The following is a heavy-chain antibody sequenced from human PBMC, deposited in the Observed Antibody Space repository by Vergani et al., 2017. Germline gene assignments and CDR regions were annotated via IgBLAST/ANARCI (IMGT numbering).Heavy chain of an antibody. CDR2: KSYDGSNK. Sequence: QVQLVESGGGVVQPGRSLRLSCAASGFTFSSYAMHWVRQAPGKGLEWVAVKSYDGSNKYYADSVKGRFTISRDNSKNTLYLQMNSLRAEDTAVYYCARDPGYSYGRGDYWGQGTLVTVSS. V-gene: IGHV3-30*01. D-gene: IGHD5-18*01. CDR3: ARDPGYSYGRGDY. J-gene: IGHJ4*02. CDR1: GFTFSSYA.